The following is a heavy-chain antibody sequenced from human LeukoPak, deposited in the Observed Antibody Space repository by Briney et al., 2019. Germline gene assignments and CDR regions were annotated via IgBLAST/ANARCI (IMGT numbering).Heavy chain of an antibody. CDR3: ARDPPTSFIVGPTNYFDY. CDR2: ISSSGSTI. D-gene: IGHD1-26*01. Sequence: GGSLRLSCAVSGFTFSSYEMNWVRQAPGKGLEWISYISSSGSTIYYADSVKGRFTISRDNAKNSLYLQMNSLRAEDTAVYYCARDPPTSFIVGPTNYFDYWGQGTLVTVSS. V-gene: IGHV3-48*03. CDR1: GFTFSSYE. J-gene: IGHJ4*02.